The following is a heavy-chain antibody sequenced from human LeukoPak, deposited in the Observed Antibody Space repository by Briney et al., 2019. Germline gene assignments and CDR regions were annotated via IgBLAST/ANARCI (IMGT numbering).Heavy chain of an antibody. J-gene: IGHJ4*02. Sequence: SQTLSLTCTVSGGSISSGGYYWSWIRQPPGKGLEWIGYIYHSGSTYYNPSLKSRVTISVDRSKNQFSLKLSSVTAADTAVYYCARVGGRSSHGYTYWGQGTLVTVSS. CDR3: ARVGGRSSHGYTY. D-gene: IGHD3-16*02. V-gene: IGHV4-30-2*01. CDR2: IYHSGST. CDR1: GGSISSGGYY.